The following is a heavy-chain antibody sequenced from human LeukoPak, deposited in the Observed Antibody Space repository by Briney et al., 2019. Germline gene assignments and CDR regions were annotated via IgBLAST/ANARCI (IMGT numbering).Heavy chain of an antibody. CDR2: ISYDGSNK. CDR3: AKDLTYCSGGSCYGHWPQGVDY. D-gene: IGHD2-15*01. J-gene: IGHJ4*02. CDR1: GFTFSSYG. V-gene: IGHV3-30*18. Sequence: GGSLRLSCAASGFTFSSYGMHWVRQATGKGLEWVAVISYDGSNKYYADSVKGRFTISRDNSKNTLYLQMNSLRAEDTAVYYCAKDLTYCSGGSCYGHWPQGVDYWGQGTLVTVSS.